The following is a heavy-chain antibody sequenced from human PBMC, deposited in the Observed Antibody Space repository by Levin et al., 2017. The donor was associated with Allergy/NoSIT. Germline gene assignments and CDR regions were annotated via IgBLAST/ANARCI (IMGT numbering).Heavy chain of an antibody. D-gene: IGHD3-10*01. CDR2: ISSSSSYT. CDR1: GFTFSDYY. Sequence: GGSLRLSCAASGFTFSDYYMSWIRQAPGKGLEWVSYISSSSSYTNYADSVKGRFTISRDNAKNSLYLQMNSLRAEDTAVYYCARDLKPRDYYGSGTTFGGFDYWGQGTLVTVSS. V-gene: IGHV3-11*05. J-gene: IGHJ4*02. CDR3: ARDLKPRDYYGSGTTFGGFDY.